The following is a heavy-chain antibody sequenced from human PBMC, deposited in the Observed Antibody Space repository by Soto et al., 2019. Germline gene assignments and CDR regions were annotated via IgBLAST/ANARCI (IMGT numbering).Heavy chain of an antibody. Sequence: EVQLVESGGGLVQPGGSLRLSCAASGFTFSSYEMNWVRQAPGKGLEWVSYISSSGSTIYYADSVKGRFTISRDNTKNSLYLQMNSLRAKDTAVYYWARDHICGSQYCDYWGQGSLVTVSS. D-gene: IGHD1-26*01. CDR3: ARDHICGSQYCDY. V-gene: IGHV3-48*03. CDR1: GFTFSSYE. J-gene: IGHJ4*02. CDR2: ISSSGSTI.